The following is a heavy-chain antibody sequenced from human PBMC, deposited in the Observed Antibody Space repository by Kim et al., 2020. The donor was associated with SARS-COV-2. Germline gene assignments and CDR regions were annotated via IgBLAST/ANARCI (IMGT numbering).Heavy chain of an antibody. CDR3: AKEGVAGGAFDI. D-gene: IGHD2-15*01. CDR1: GFSFSSYG. J-gene: IGHJ3*02. Sequence: GGSLRLSCAASGFSFSSYGMHWVRQAPGKGLEWVAVISYDGSNKYYADYVKGRFTISRDNSKNTPYLQMNSLRAEDTAVYYCAKEGVAGGAFDIWGQGTMVTVSS. V-gene: IGHV3-30*18. CDR2: ISYDGSNK.